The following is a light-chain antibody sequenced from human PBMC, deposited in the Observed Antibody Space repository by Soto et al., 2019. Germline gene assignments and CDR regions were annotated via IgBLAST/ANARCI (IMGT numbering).Light chain of an antibody. CDR3: QQYNNWPLT. Sequence: ETMMTQSPATLSVSPGERATLSCRASQSVRTNLAWYQQEPGQAPRLLIYGASTRATGIPARFSGSGSGTEFTLTISSLQSEDFAVYYCQQYNNWPLTFGGGTKVDSK. V-gene: IGKV3-15*01. CDR2: GAS. CDR1: QSVRTN. J-gene: IGKJ4*01.